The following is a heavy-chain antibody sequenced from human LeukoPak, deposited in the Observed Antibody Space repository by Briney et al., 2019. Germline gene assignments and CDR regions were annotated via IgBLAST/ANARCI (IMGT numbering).Heavy chain of an antibody. CDR3: AREFRTTTWSYDAFDL. D-gene: IGHD1-1*01. CDR2: MNPKSGAT. CDR1: GYTFTDYY. V-gene: IGHV1-2*02. Sequence: ASVKVSCKASGYTFTDYYMHWVRQAPGQGLEWVGWMNPKSGATNYAQRFQDRVTMTRNKSNNTSYMELSRLASDDTAVYYCAREFRTTTWSYDAFDLWGQGTMVSVSS. J-gene: IGHJ3*01.